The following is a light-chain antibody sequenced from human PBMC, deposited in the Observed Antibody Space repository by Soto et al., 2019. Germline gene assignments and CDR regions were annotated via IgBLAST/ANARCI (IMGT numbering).Light chain of an antibody. CDR1: NSNIGINT. CDR2: GNN. J-gene: IGLJ2*01. V-gene: IGLV1-44*01. CDR3: AAWDDSLNGVV. Sequence: QSVLTQPPSASGTPRQRVIISCSGSNSNIGINTVNWYQQLPGTAPKLLNYGNNQRPSGVPDRFSGSKSGTSASLAISGLQSEDEADYYCAAWDDSLNGVVFGGGTKVTV.